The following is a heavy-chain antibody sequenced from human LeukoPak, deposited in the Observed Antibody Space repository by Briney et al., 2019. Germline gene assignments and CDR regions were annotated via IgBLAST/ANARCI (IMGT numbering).Heavy chain of an antibody. D-gene: IGHD2-2*01. Sequence: GASVKVSCKASGYTFTSYDINWVRQATGQGLEWMGWMNPNSGNTGYAQKFQGRVTMTRNTSISTAYMELSSLRSEDTAVYCCARGLVPAAILEWNYHADYYYYMDVWGKGTTVTVSS. CDR3: ARGLVPAAILEWNYHADYYYYMDV. CDR2: MNPNSGNT. J-gene: IGHJ6*03. V-gene: IGHV1-8*01. CDR1: GYTFTSYD.